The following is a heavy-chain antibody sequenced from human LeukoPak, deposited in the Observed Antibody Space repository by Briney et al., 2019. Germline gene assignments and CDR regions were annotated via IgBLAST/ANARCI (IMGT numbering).Heavy chain of an antibody. D-gene: IGHD6-13*01. J-gene: IGHJ4*02. CDR1: GGSFSGYY. V-gene: IGHV4-34*01. CDR2: INHSGST. Sequence: SETLSLTCAVYGGSFSGYYWSWIRQPPGKGLEWIGEINHSGSTNYNPSLKSRVTISVDTSKNQFSLKLSSVTAADTAVYYCARGIAAAGTQWGQGTLVTVSS. CDR3: ARGIAAAGTQ.